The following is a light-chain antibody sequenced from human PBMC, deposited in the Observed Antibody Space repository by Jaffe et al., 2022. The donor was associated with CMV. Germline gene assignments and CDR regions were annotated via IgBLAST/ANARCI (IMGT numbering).Light chain of an antibody. Sequence: DIQLTQSPSFLSASVGDRVTITCRASQGIRDYLAWYQQQPGKAPKLLIYAASTLQSGVPSRFSGSGSGTVFTLTISSLHPEDFATYFCQQLNSYPLTFGGGTKVEI. CDR3: QQLNSYPLT. V-gene: IGKV1-9*01. J-gene: IGKJ4*01. CDR2: AAS. CDR1: QGIRDY.